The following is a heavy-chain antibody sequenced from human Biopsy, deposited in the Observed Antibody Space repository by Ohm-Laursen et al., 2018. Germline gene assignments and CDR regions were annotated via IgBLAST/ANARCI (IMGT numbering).Heavy chain of an antibody. D-gene: IGHD2-8*01. CDR3: ARDDGFYARASGMDV. Sequence: SLRLSCTASTFTFSSDSVNWVRQAPGKGLEWVSYINSDASYIYYGVSVRGRFTISRDNAKNSVYLKMNSLRVEDTAVYYCARDDGFYARASGMDVWGQGTTVTVSS. CDR1: TFTFSSDS. V-gene: IGHV3-21*01. CDR2: INSDASYI. J-gene: IGHJ6*02.